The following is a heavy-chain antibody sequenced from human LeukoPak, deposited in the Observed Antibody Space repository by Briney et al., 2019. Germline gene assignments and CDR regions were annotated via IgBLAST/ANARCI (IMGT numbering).Heavy chain of an antibody. CDR2: IFHSGST. CDR3: AETMVRGVLWWH. Sequence: SETLSLTCAVSGGSISSTNWWTWVRQPPGKGLEWIEEIFHSGSTNYNPSRKSRVTITVDKSKNQFYLKLSSVAAADTAVYCCAETMVRGVLWWHWGQGTLVTVSS. V-gene: IGHV4-4*01. CDR1: GGSISSTNW. J-gene: IGHJ4*02. D-gene: IGHD3-10*01.